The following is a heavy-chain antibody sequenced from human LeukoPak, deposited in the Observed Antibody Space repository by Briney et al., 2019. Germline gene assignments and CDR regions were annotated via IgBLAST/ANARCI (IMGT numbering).Heavy chain of an antibody. V-gene: IGHV3-21*04. CDR1: GFTFSDYS. CDR2: ISGSSSYI. D-gene: IGHD3-22*01. J-gene: IGHJ4*02. CDR3: ARAAYDSNGYTANHDY. Sequence: GGSLRLSCEASGFTFSDYSMNWVRQAPGKGLEWVSAISGSSSYIHYADSAKGRFTISRDNSKNTLYLQMNNLRAEDTAVYYCARAAYDSNGYTANHDYWGQGTLVTVSS.